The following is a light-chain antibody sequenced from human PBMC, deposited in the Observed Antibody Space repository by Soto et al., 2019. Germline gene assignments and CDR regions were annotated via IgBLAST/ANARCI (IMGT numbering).Light chain of an antibody. CDR1: QSVSSSY. V-gene: IGKV3-20*01. CDR3: QQYDSSPRT. Sequence: EIVFTQSPGTLSLSPGEGATLSCRASQSVSSSYLAWYQQKPGQAPRLLIYRTSNRATGIPDRFSGSGSGTDFTLTISRLEPEDFAVYWCQQYDSSPRTFGQGTKVDIK. J-gene: IGKJ1*01. CDR2: RTS.